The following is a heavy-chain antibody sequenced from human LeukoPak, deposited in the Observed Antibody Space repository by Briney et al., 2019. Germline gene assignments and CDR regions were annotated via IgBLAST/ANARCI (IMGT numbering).Heavy chain of an antibody. CDR2: INHDGSST. J-gene: IGHJ4*02. V-gene: IGHV3-74*01. CDR3: VIGGTYGSGS. D-gene: IGHD3-10*01. CDR1: GFTFANTW. Sequence: GGSLRLSCAASGFTFANTWMHWVRQAPGKGLVWVSLINHDGSSTNYADSVKGRFTISRDNAKDTLYLQMNRLRAEDTAVYYCVIGGTYGSGSWGQGTLVTVSS.